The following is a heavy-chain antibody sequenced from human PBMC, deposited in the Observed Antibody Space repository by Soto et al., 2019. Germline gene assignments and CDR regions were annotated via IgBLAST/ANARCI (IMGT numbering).Heavy chain of an antibody. CDR3: ARDRGYGTPFDY. CDR2: INNDGSST. CDR1: GFTFSSYW. Sequence: SLRLSCAASGFTFSSYWIHWVRQAPGKGPVWVSRINNDGSSTMYADSVKGRFTISRDNAKNTLNLQMNSLRAEDTAVYYYARDRGYGTPFDYWGQGTLVTVSS. V-gene: IGHV3-74*03. D-gene: IGHD5-12*01. J-gene: IGHJ4*02.